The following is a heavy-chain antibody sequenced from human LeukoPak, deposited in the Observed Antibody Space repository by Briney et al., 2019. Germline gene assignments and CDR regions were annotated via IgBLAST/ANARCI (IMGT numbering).Heavy chain of an antibody. CDR2: IREDGGHT. CDR1: GFTFTNHW. D-gene: IGHD5-12*01. V-gene: IGHV3-7*01. Sequence: PGGSLRLSCVTSGFTFTNHWMSWVRQAPGKGLEWVANIREDGGHTNYVDSVKGRFTISRDNAKNTLYLQMNSLRAEDTAVYYCAKGGGYEAQYYYYYMDVWGKGTTVTISS. CDR3: AKGGGYEAQYYYYYMDV. J-gene: IGHJ6*03.